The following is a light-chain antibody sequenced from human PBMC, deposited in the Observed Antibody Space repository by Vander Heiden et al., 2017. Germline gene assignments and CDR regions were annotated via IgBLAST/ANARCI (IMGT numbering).Light chain of an antibody. CDR1: QSISNY. CDR3: QQNNSAPPFT. Sequence: IQLTQAPSSLSASVGDRVTITCRASQSISNYLAWYQQKPGKVPKLLIYAASTLQSGVPSRFSGSGSGTDFTLTISSLQPEDVATYYCQQNNSAPPFTFGPGTKVDIK. CDR2: AAS. J-gene: IGKJ3*01. V-gene: IGKV1-27*01.